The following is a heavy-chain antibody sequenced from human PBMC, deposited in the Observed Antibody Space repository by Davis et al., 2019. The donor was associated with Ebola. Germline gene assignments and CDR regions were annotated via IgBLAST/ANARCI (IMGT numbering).Heavy chain of an antibody. CDR2: IYYSGST. J-gene: IGHJ4*02. Sequence: SETLSLTCTVSGGSISSYYWSWIRQPPGKGLEWIGYIYYSGSTNYNPSLKSRVTISVDTSKNQFSLKLSSVTAADTAVYYCARESTIFYYFDYWGQGTLVTVSS. V-gene: IGHV4-59*01. CDR3: ARESTIFYYFDY. D-gene: IGHD3-3*01. CDR1: GGSISSYY.